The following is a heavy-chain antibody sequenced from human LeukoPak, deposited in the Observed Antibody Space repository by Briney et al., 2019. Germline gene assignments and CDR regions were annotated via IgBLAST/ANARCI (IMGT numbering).Heavy chain of an antibody. J-gene: IGHJ4*02. V-gene: IGHV3-30*18. CDR2: ISYDGSNK. Sequence: GGSLRLSCAASGFTFSNYCMHWVRQAPGKGLEWVAVISYDGSNKYYADSVKGRFTISRDNSKNTLYLQMNSLRAEDTAVYYCAKDGGIYCGGTCLHYCFDYWGQGTLVTVSS. CDR1: GFTFSNYC. CDR3: AKDGGIYCGGTCLHYCFDY. D-gene: IGHD2-21*02.